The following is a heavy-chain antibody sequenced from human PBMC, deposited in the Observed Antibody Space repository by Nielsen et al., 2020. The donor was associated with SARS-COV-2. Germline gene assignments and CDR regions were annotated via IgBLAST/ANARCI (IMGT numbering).Heavy chain of an antibody. CDR1: GSSFTSYW. Sequence: GESLQISCTASGSSFTSYWLGWVRQMPGQGLEWIGIIYPGDSDTRYSPSFQVQVTISADKSISTAYLHLCSQKASDTAMYYCARHGDTAMVRGVYYYGMDVWGQGTTVTVSS. CDR2: IYPGDSDT. D-gene: IGHD5-18*01. V-gene: IGHV5-51*01. CDR3: ARHGDTAMVRGVYYYGMDV. J-gene: IGHJ6*02.